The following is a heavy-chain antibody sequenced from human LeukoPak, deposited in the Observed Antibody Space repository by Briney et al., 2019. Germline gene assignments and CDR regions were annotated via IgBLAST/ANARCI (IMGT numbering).Heavy chain of an antibody. V-gene: IGHV3-23*01. CDR2: ISRSGGST. CDR3: TKDLHGSGSLDN. CDR1: GFTFSGYA. Sequence: GGSLRLSCAASGFTFSGYALSWVRQAPGKGLEWVSAISRSGGSTYYADSVKGRSTISSANSKNTLYLQMNSQRAEDAAVYYCTKDLHGSGSLDNWGRGTVVTVSS. J-gene: IGHJ4*02. D-gene: IGHD3-10*01.